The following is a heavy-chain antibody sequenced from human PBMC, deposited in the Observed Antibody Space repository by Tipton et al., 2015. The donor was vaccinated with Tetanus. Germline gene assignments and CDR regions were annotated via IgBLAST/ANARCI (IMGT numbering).Heavy chain of an antibody. D-gene: IGHD3-9*01. J-gene: IGHJ4*02. CDR1: GGSISSYY. Sequence: TLSLTCTVSGGSISSYYWSWIRQPPGKGLEWIGYIYYSGSTNYNPSLKSRVTISVDTSKNRFSLKLSSVTAADTAVYYCARLGYDILTGYHYDSWGQGTLVTVSS. CDR3: ARLGYDILTGYHYDS. CDR2: IYYSGST. V-gene: IGHV4-59*08.